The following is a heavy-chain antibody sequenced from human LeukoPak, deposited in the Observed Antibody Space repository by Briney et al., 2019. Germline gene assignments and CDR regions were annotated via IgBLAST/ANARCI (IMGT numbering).Heavy chain of an antibody. Sequence: GGSLRLSCVASGFSFSIYSMNWVRQAPGKGLEWVSAISSDSYYIYYADSMKGRFTISRDKAKNSLYLQMNSLSAEDTAVYYCARDRSRVSDYWGQGTLVTVSS. CDR1: GFSFSIYS. V-gene: IGHV3-21*01. CDR3: ARDRSRVSDY. CDR2: ISSDSYYI. J-gene: IGHJ4*02.